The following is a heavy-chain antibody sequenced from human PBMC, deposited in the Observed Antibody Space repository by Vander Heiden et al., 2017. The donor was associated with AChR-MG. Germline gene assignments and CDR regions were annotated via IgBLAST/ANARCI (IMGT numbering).Heavy chain of an antibody. CDR3: ARRPYFDY. V-gene: IGHV1-8*01. J-gene: IGHJ4*02. CDR1: GYTFTSYD. Sequence: QVQLVQSGAEVKKPEASVKVSCKASGYTFTSYDINWVRQATGQGLEWMGWMNPNRANTDYAQKFQGRVTMTWNTSISTAYMEMSSLRSEDTAVYYCARRPYFDYWGQGTLVTVSS. CDR2: MNPNRANT.